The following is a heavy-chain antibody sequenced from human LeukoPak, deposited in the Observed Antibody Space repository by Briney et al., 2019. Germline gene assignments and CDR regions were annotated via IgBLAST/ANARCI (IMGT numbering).Heavy chain of an antibody. CDR3: AAGTSSGWYETDY. J-gene: IGHJ4*02. Sequence: SVKVSCKASGGTFSSYAISWVRQAPGQGLEWMGGIIPIFGTANYAQKFQGRVTITADKSTSTAYMELSSLRSEDTAVYYCAAGTSSGWYETDYWGQGTLVTVSS. D-gene: IGHD6-19*01. CDR1: GGTFSSYA. V-gene: IGHV1-69*06. CDR2: IIPIFGTA.